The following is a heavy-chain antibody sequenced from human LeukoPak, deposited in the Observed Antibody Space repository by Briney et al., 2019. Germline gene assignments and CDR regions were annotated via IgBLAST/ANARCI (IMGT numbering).Heavy chain of an antibody. CDR1: GFTFTTHG. J-gene: IGHJ3*02. V-gene: IGHV3-30*02. CDR2: IRYDGSNE. CDR3: ARERYSTIQNDGLDM. Sequence: PGGSLRLSCEASGFTFTTHGMHWVRQAPGKGLEWVAFIRYDGSNEYYADSVKGRFTISRDNAKNSLFLQMNSLRAEDTAVYYCARERYSTIQNDGLDMWGQGTMVTVSS. D-gene: IGHD5-18*01.